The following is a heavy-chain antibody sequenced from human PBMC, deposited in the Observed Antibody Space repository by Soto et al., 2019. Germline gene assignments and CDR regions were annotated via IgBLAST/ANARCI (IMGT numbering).Heavy chain of an antibody. V-gene: IGHV3-9*01. J-gene: IGHJ4*02. CDR3: AKAAPQGSFDY. D-gene: IGHD3-10*01. Sequence: EVQLVESGGGLVQPGRSLRLSCAASGFTFDDYAMHWVRQAPGKGLEWVSGISWNSGSIVYADSVKGRFTISRDNAKNSLYLQMNSLRAADTALYYCAKAAPQGSFDYWGPGTLVTVSA. CDR2: ISWNSGSI. CDR1: GFTFDDYA.